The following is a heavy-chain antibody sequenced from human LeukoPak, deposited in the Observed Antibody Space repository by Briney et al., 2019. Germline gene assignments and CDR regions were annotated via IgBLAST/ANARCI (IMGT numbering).Heavy chain of an antibody. CDR1: GFMFSQHT. CDR2: ISGSSTT. CDR3: AKDGVATGLTHFDF. J-gene: IGHJ4*02. D-gene: IGHD5-12*01. V-gene: IGHV3-23*01. Sequence: GGSLRLSCAVSGFMFSQHTMSWVRQAPGKGLEWVSVISGSSTTDYADSVKGRFTISRDNSKNTLYLQMNSLRAEDTALYYCAKDGVATGLTHFDFWGQGTLVTVSS.